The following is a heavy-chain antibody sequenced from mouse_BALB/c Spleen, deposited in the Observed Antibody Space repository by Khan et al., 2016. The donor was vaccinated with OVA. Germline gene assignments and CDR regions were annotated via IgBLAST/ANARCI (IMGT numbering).Heavy chain of an antibody. V-gene: IGHV1-7*01. CDR3: ARERIDD. CDR2: INPSSNYT. CDR1: GYTFTSYW. J-gene: IGHJ2*01. Sequence: QVQLQQSGAELAKPGASVKMSCKASGYTFTSYWVHWVKQRPGQGLEWIGYINPSSNYTEYTQNFKDTATLTAEKSSSTAYMQLSSLTAKDSAVYYCARERIDDWGQGTTLTVSS.